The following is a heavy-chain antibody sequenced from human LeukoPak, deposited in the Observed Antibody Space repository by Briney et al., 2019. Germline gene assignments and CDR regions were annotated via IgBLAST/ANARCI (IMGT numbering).Heavy chain of an antibody. J-gene: IGHJ3*02. D-gene: IGHD1-1*01. V-gene: IGHV4-34*01. CDR3: ARGRNWKSRRQCAFDI. CDR1: GGSFSGYY. Sequence: PSETLSLTCAVYGGSFSGYYWSWVRQPPGKGLEWIGEINHSGSTNYNPSLESRVTISVDTSKNQFSLKLSSVTAADTAVYYCARGRNWKSRRQCAFDIWGQGTMVTVSS. CDR2: INHSGST.